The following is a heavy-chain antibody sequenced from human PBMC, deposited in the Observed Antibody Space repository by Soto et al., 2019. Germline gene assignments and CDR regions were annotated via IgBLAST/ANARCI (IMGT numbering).Heavy chain of an antibody. Sequence: LRLSCAASGFTFSSYAMSWVRQAPGKGLEWVSAISGSGGSTYYADSVKGRFTISRDNSKNTLHLQMNSLRAEDTAVYYCAKRREQWLVRGHFDYWGQGTQVTVSS. J-gene: IGHJ4*02. CDR2: ISGSGGST. V-gene: IGHV3-23*01. CDR3: AKRREQWLVRGHFDY. CDR1: GFTFSSYA. D-gene: IGHD6-19*01.